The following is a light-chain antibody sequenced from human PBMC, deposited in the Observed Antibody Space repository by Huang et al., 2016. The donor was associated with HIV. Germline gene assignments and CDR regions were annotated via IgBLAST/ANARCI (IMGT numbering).Light chain of an antibody. CDR3: QQRVNGLT. Sequence: VLTQSPATLSFFPGQRVSLSCRASQNMNTYLAWYQQRPGQPPRLLLYDASSRVTGVAARFGGSGAGTDFTLTISSLESEDFATYYCQQRVNGLTFGGGTKV. CDR2: DAS. CDR1: QNMNTY. V-gene: IGKV3-11*01. J-gene: IGKJ4*01.